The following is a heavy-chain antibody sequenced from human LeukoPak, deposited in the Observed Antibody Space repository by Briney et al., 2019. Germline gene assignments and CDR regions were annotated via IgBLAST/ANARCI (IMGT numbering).Heavy chain of an antibody. CDR1: AFAFDSNW. CDR2: INQDGSEE. J-gene: IGHJ5*02. D-gene: IGHD2-15*01. CDR3: AREVLRIGQQLNWFDP. V-gene: IGHV3-7*01. Sequence: GGSLRLSCAASAFAFDSNWMTWVRQAPGKGLEWVASINQDGSEEYLVDSVKGRFTISRDNAKNSLYLQMNSLRAEDTAVYYCAREVLRIGQQLNWFDPWGQGTLVTVSS.